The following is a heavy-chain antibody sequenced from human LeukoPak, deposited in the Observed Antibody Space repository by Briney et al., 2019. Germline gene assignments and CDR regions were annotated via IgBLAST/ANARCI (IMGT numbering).Heavy chain of an antibody. CDR1: GFTFYSYA. CDR3: AKYNSDWYDDY. CDR2: ISGSGGST. V-gene: IGHV3-23*01. J-gene: IGHJ4*02. Sequence: PGGSLRLSCAASGFTFYSYAMTWVRQATGKGLEWVSAISGSGGSTYYADSVKGRFTISRDNSKNTLYLQMSSLRAEDTALYYCAKYNSDWYDDYWGQGTLVTVSS. D-gene: IGHD6-19*01.